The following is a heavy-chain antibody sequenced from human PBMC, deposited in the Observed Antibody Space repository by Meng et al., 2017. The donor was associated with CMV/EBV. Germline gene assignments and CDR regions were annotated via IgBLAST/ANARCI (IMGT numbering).Heavy chain of an antibody. Sequence: QRVQPGAEVKKPGSLVKVSCKASGGTFSSYAISWVRQAPGQGLEWMGGIIPIFGTANYAQKFQGRVTITADESTSTAYMELSSLRSEDTAVYYCARMPRDGYNYIDYWGQGTLVTVSS. V-gene: IGHV1-69*12. CDR3: ARMPRDGYNYIDY. J-gene: IGHJ4*02. D-gene: IGHD5-24*01. CDR1: GGTFSSYA. CDR2: IIPIFGTA.